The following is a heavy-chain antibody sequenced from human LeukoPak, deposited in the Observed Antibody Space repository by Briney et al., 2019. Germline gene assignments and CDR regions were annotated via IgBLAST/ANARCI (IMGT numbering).Heavy chain of an antibody. V-gene: IGHV3-33*01. J-gene: IGHJ5*02. Sequence: GALRLSCAASGYTFSRHGIHWVRQAPGKGVEGVAVCWYDGRNRDYADSVKGRFTISKDNSNNMVFLQMDRLRAEDTAVYYCARLWGGNGYSGGSLNLWGQGTLVTVSS. CDR2: CWYDGRNR. D-gene: IGHD3-16*01. CDR3: ARLWGGNGYSGGSLNL. CDR1: GYTFSRHG.